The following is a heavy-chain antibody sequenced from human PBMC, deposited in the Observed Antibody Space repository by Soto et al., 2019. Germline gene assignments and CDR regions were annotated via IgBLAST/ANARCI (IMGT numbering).Heavy chain of an antibody. CDR3: AKGRILDAFDI. CDR2: ISYDGSNK. Sequence: QVQLVESGGGVVQPGRSLRLSCAASGFTFSSYAMHWVRQAPGKGLEWVAVISYDGSNKYYADSVKGRFTISRDNSKNTLYLQMNSLRAEDTAVYYCAKGRILDAFDIWGQGTMVTVSS. V-gene: IGHV3-30-3*01. CDR1: GFTFSSYA. J-gene: IGHJ3*02.